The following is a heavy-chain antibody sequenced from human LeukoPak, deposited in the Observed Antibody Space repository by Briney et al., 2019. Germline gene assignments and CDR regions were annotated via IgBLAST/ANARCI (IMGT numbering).Heavy chain of an antibody. CDR1: VGSISSSNW. Sequence: SQTLSLTCAVSVGSISSSNWWSWVRQPTGKGLEWIGELYHSGRTNYNPSLKSRVTISVDKSKNQFSLRLSSVTAADTAVYYCARRDGGYSPFDYWGQGTLVTVSS. CDR3: ARRDGGYSPFDY. J-gene: IGHJ4*02. CDR2: LYHSGRT. V-gene: IGHV4-4*02. D-gene: IGHD5-12*01.